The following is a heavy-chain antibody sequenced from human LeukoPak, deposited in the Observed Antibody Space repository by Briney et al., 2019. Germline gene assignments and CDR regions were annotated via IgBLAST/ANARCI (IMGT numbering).Heavy chain of an antibody. CDR1: GGSFSGYY. V-gene: IGHV4-34*01. J-gene: IGHJ4*02. D-gene: IGHD4-17*01. Sequence: PSETLSLTCAVYGGSFSGYYWSWIRQPPGKGLEWIGEINHSGSTNYNPSLKSRVTISVDTSKNQFSLKLSSVTAADTAVYYCARGTRRMTTVSSRRTPLDYWGQGTLVTVSS. CDR2: INHSGST. CDR3: ARGTRRMTTVSSRRTPLDY.